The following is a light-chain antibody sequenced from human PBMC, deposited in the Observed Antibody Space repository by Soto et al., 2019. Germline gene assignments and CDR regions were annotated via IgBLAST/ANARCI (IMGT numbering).Light chain of an antibody. CDR2: VGASGIVG. CDR3: WADHGSGSNVFLV. J-gene: IGLJ2*01. V-gene: IGLV9-49*01. CDR1: SGYSKYK. Sequence: QSVLTQPPSASASLGASVTITCTLSSGYSKYKVDGHQQRPGKGPPLEMRVGASGIVGSKGDGIPDRFSVVGTGLNRYLTIKTIQEEDENDDHCWADHGSGSNVFLVFGGGTKLTVL.